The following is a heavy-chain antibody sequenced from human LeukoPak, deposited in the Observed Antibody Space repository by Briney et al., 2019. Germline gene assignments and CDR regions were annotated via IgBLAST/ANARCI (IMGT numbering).Heavy chain of an antibody. CDR2: IYYSGST. CDR3: ARGCSSTNVAFDI. D-gene: IGHD2-2*01. Sequence: KPSETLSLTCTVAGGSISSYYWSWIRQPPGKGLEWIGYIYYSGSTNYNPSLKSRVTISVDTSKNQFSLKLSSVTAADTAVYYCARGCSSTNVAFDIWGQGTMVTVSS. J-gene: IGHJ3*02. V-gene: IGHV4-59*01. CDR1: GGSISSYY.